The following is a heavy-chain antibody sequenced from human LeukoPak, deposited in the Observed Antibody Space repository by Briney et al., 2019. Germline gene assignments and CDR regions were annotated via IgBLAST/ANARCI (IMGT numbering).Heavy chain of an antibody. J-gene: IGHJ4*02. Sequence: ASVKVSCKASGYPFVSYVIHWVRQAPEQGLEWMGIINPSGGSTSYAQKFQGRVTMTRDTSTSTVYMELSSLRSEDTAVYYCARMAAAGILTWDYWGQGTLVTVSS. V-gene: IGHV1-46*01. D-gene: IGHD6-13*01. CDR3: ARMAAAGILTWDY. CDR1: GYPFVSYV. CDR2: INPSGGST.